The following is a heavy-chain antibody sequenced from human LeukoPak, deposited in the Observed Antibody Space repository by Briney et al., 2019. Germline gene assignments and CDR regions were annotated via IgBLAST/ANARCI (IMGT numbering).Heavy chain of an antibody. D-gene: IGHD6-25*01. CDR2: IWSHGNRK. CDR3: ARDSAADDNDFDV. V-gene: IGHV3-33*01. Sequence: GGSLTLSCIPSGFSFSSYGMHWVRQAPGKGLEWVAVIWSHGNRKHHSDSVEGRFAISRDNSKNILYLQMNNLRAEDTALYYCARDSAADDNDFDVWGQGTMVTVSS. J-gene: IGHJ3*01. CDR1: GFSFSSYG.